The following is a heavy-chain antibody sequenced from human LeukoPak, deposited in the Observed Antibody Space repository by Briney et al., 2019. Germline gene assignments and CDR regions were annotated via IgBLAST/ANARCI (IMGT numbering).Heavy chain of an antibody. CDR2: IYTSGST. D-gene: IGHD6-13*01. Sequence: SQTLSLTCTVSGGSISSGSYYWTWVRQPAGKGLEWIGRIYTSGSTNYNPSLKSRVTISVDTSKNQFSLKLSSVTAADTAVYYCARASSISWSSGWFDPWAQGTLVTVSS. V-gene: IGHV4-61*02. J-gene: IGHJ5*02. CDR1: GGSISSGSYY. CDR3: ARASSISWSSGWFDP.